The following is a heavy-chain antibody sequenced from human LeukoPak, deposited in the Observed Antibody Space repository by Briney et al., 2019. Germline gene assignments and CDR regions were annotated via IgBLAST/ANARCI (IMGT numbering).Heavy chain of an antibody. CDR1: GGSISSSSYY. D-gene: IGHD2-21*02. CDR2: IYHSGST. CDR3: ARDATNDIVVVTAIDY. Sequence: SETLSLTCTVSGGSISSSSYYWGWIRQPPGKGLEWIGSIYHSGSTYYNPSLKNRVTISIDTSRNQFSLKLSSVTAADTAVYYCARDATNDIVVVTAIDYWGPGTLVIVSS. J-gene: IGHJ4*02. V-gene: IGHV4-39*07.